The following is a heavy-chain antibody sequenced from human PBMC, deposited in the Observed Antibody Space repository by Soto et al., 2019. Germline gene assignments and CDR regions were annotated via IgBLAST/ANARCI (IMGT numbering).Heavy chain of an antibody. J-gene: IGHJ6*02. CDR1: GFTLNNYQ. Sequence: PGGSLRLSCAASGFTLNNYQMNWVRQAPGKGLEWVSVIYSGGVTYYADSVKGRFTITRDSSKNTVYLQMNSLRAEDTAKYFCARDPSTTGYYGLDVWGQGTTVTVSS. D-gene: IGHD3-10*01. CDR3: ARDPSTTGYYGLDV. CDR2: IYSGGVT. V-gene: IGHV3-53*01.